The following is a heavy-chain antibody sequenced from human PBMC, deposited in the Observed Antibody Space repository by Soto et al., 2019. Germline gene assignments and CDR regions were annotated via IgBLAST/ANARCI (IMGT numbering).Heavy chain of an antibody. CDR1: GGTFSSYT. Sequence: ASVKVSCKASGGTFSSYTISWVRQAPGQGLEWMGRIIPILGIANYAQKFQGRVTITADKSTSTAYMELSSLRSEDTAVYYCARDIPSFSEWLTFDYWGQGTLVTSPQ. D-gene: IGHD3-3*01. CDR3: ARDIPSFSEWLTFDY. CDR2: IIPILGIA. J-gene: IGHJ4*02. V-gene: IGHV1-69*04.